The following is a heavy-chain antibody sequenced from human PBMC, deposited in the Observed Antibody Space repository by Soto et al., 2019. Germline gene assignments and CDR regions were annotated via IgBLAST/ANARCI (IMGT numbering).Heavy chain of an antibody. Sequence: EVQLLESGGRFVQPGGSLRLSCAASGFTFRSYGMSWVRQAPGKGLEWISAISDNGGRTDYADSVKGRFTISRDNSKNTLFLHMNTLTAEDTAVYYCAKREVDDKWGQGTLVTVS. J-gene: IGHJ4*02. CDR1: GFTFRSYG. D-gene: IGHD2-2*01. CDR2: ISDNGGRT. CDR3: AKREVDDK. V-gene: IGHV3-23*01.